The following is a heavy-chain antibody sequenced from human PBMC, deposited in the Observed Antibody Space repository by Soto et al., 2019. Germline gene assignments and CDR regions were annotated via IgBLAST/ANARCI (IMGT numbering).Heavy chain of an antibody. J-gene: IGHJ5*02. V-gene: IGHV4-59*01. CDR2: MFYSGSS. D-gene: IGHD6-13*01. CDR1: GGSISRYY. Sequence: QMQLQESGPGLVKPSETLSLTCTVSGGSISRYYWSWIRQPPGKGLEWIGYMFYSGSSNYNPSLRIRVTVSVVTSEDQFSLQRRSAAAADTAVYYCARDAQWSYSSSPLYSWFDPWGQGTLVTVSS. CDR3: ARDAQWSYSSSPLYSWFDP.